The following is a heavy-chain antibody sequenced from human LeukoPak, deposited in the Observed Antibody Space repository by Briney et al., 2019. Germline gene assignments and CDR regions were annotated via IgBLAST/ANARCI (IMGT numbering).Heavy chain of an antibody. Sequence: KPGGSLRLSCAASGFTFSTFAMSWVRQAPGKGLEWVSAISGSGGGTYYADSVKGRLTISRDNAKNSLYLQMNSLRAEDMALYYCARVGPGVVAALFYPNYFDYWGQGTLVTVSS. CDR1: GFTFSTFA. D-gene: IGHD2-15*01. CDR3: ARVGPGVVAALFYPNYFDY. V-gene: IGHV3-23*01. J-gene: IGHJ4*02. CDR2: ISGSGGGT.